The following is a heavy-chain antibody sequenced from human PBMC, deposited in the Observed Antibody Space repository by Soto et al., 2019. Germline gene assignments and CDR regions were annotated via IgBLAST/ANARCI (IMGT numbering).Heavy chain of an antibody. J-gene: IGHJ6*03. Sequence: SVKVSCKASGYTFTSYDINWVRQATGQGLEWMGWMNPNSGNTGYAQKFQGRVTMTRNTSISTAYMELSSLRSEDTAVYYCARFVVVAATPEFALNYYTDVWGKGTTVTVS. V-gene: IGHV1-8*01. CDR3: ARFVVVAATPEFALNYYTDV. CDR1: GYTFTSYD. D-gene: IGHD2-15*01. CDR2: MNPNSGNT.